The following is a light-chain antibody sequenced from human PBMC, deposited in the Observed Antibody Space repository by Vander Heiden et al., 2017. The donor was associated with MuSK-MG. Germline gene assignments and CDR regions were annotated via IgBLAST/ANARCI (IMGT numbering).Light chain of an antibody. J-gene: IGKJ2*01. Sequence: DIQMTHPPSSLSASVGDRVTITCRASQSISSYLNWYQQKPGKAPKLLIYAASSLQSGVPSRFSGSGSGTDFTLTISRLQPEDFATYYCQQSASTPPTFGQGTKLEIK. CDR3: QQSASTPPT. V-gene: IGKV1-39*01. CDR2: AAS. CDR1: QSISSY.